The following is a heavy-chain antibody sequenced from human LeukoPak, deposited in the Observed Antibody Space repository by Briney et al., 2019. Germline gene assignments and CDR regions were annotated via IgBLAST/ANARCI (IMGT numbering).Heavy chain of an antibody. CDR2: ISYDGSNK. J-gene: IGHJ4*02. Sequence: PGGSLRLSCAASGFTFSSYAMHWVRQAPGKGLEWVAVISYDGSNKYYADSVKGRFTISRDNSKNTLYLQMNSLRAEDTAVYYCARHVEGVRFTTFLAYWGQGTLVTVSS. CDR1: GFTFSSYA. D-gene: IGHD3-9*01. CDR3: ARHVEGVRFTTFLAY. V-gene: IGHV3-30*04.